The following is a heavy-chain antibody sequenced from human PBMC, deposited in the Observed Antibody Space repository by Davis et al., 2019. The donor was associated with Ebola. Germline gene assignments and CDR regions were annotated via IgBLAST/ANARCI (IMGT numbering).Heavy chain of an antibody. V-gene: IGHV1-46*01. Sequence: ASVLVSCKASAYTFINYYIHWLRQATGHGPEWLGTPVPSDGTAIIPPNFRGSVTLTRDTSTDTAYMELSSLRSDDTAIYYCATLGGGPYTGMNVWGQGTTVTVSS. CDR3: ATLGGGPYTGMNV. D-gene: IGHD1-26*01. CDR1: AYTFINYY. CDR2: PVPSDGTA. J-gene: IGHJ6*02.